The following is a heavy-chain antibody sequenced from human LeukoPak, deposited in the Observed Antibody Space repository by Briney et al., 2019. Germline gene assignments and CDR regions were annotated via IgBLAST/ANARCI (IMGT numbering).Heavy chain of an antibody. D-gene: IGHD6-13*01. CDR2: ISSGGDTI. Sequence: GGSLRLSCAASGFTFSDFYMSWFRQAPGKGLEWVSYISSGGDTIYYADSLKGRFTISRDNAKNSLYLQMSSLRAEDTAVYYCARGRAAALYYMDVWGKGTTVTISS. V-gene: IGHV3-11*04. CDR3: ARGRAAALYYMDV. J-gene: IGHJ6*03. CDR1: GFTFSDFY.